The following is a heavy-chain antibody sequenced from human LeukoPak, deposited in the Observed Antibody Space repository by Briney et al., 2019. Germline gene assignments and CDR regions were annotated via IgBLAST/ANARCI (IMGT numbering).Heavy chain of an antibody. CDR2: ISWNSGSI. D-gene: IGHD5-24*01. J-gene: IGHJ4*02. CDR3: ARDWNGYNIFDY. V-gene: IGHV3-9*01. CDR1: GFTFDDYA. Sequence: PGRSLRLSCAASGFTFDDYAMHWVRQAPGKGLEWVSGISWNSGSIGYADPVKGRFTISRDNAKNSLYLQMNSLRAEDTAVYYCARDWNGYNIFDYWGQGTLVTVSS.